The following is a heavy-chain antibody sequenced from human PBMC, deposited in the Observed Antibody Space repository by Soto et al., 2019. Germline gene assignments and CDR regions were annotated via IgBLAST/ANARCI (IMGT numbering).Heavy chain of an antibody. CDR3: ARDLFGGASDQITNNWFDP. CDR1: GGSISSSNW. J-gene: IGHJ5*02. D-gene: IGHD3-16*01. Sequence: SETLSLTCAVSGGSISSSNWWSWVRQPPGKGLEWIGEIYHSGSTNYNPSLKSRVTISVDKSKNQFSLKLSSVTAADTAVYYCARDLFGGASDQITNNWFDPGGQETLVTV. CDR2: IYHSGST. V-gene: IGHV4-4*02.